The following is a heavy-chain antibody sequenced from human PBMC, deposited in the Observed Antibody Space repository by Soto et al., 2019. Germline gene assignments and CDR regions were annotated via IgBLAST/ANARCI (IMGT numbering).Heavy chain of an antibody. V-gene: IGHV1-18*01. CDR2: ISAYNGNT. Sequence: QVQLVQSGAEVKKPGASVKVSCKASGYAFTSYGVSWVRQAPGQGLEWMGWISAYNGNTNYAQKLQGRVTMTTDTSTSTAYMELRSLISDDTAVYYCPRDFRDYSPRYGMDVWGQGTTVTVSS. J-gene: IGHJ6*02. CDR1: GYAFTSYG. D-gene: IGHD3-16*01. CDR3: PRDFRDYSPRYGMDV.